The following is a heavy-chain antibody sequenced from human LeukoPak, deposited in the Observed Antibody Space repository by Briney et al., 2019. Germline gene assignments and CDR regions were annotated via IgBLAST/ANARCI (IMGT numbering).Heavy chain of an antibody. CDR2: IYSGDSDT. D-gene: IGHD2-21*02. J-gene: IGHJ5*02. Sequence: GESPKIFCKGSGYSFTSYWHGWGRQMPGEGVGWVGIIYSGDSDTRHSPSFQGQVPISADKSISTAYLQWSSLKASDTAMYYCARGAYCGGDCYSESWFDPWGQGTLVTVSS. V-gene: IGHV5-51*01. CDR3: ARGAYCGGDCYSESWFDP. CDR1: GYSFTSYW.